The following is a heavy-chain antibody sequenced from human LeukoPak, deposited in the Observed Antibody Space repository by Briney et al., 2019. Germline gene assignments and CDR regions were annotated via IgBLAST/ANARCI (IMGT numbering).Heavy chain of an antibody. CDR1: GLTFSTYA. J-gene: IGHJ6*02. V-gene: IGHV3-48*02. CDR2: ISTNSSNI. Sequence: GGSLRLSCAASGLTFSTYAMNWVRQAPGKGLEWVSYISTNSSNIYYADSVKGRFTISRDNAKNSLYLQMNSLRDEDTAVYYCARGGSGYGDYYYFYGMDVWGQGTTVTVSS. CDR3: ARGGSGYGDYYYFYGMDV. D-gene: IGHD3-22*01.